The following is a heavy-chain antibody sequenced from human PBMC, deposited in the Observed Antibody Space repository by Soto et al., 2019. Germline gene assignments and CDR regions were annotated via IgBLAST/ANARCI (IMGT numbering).Heavy chain of an antibody. CDR3: ANTLKYDFDWCHFDY. CDR2: IIPILGIA. V-gene: IGHV1-69*02. Sequence: GASVKVSCKASGGTFSSYTISWVRQAPGQGLEWMGRIIPILGIANYAQKFQGRVTITADKSTSTAYMELSSLRSEDTAVYYCANTLKYDFDWCHFDYWAQGTLVTVSS. CDR1: GGTFSSYT. J-gene: IGHJ4*02. D-gene: IGHD3-9*01.